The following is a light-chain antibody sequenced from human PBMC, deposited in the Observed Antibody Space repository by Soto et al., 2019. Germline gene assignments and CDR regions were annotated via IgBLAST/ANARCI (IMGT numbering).Light chain of an antibody. CDR1: QSLSISY. Sequence: EIVLTQSPDTLSLSPGETATLSCRASQSLSISYLAWYQQHPGQPPRLLIYSTSTRATGIPDRFSGSGSGTDFPLTISKLEPGDFALYYCQQYGGSSWTFGQGTKVEIK. CDR2: STS. CDR3: QQYGGSSWT. V-gene: IGKV3-20*01. J-gene: IGKJ1*01.